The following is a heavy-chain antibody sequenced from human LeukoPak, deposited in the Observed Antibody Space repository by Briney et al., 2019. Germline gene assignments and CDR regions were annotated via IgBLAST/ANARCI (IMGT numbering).Heavy chain of an antibody. CDR3: ARVSSSWYNAVDGMDV. CDR1: GFTVSSNY. V-gene: IGHV3-53*01. Sequence: GGCLRLSCAASGFTVSSNYMSWVRQAPGKGLEWVSVIYSGGSTYYADSVKDRFTISRDNSKNTLYLQMNSLRAEDTAVYYCARVSSSWYNAVDGMDVWGQGTTVTVSS. CDR2: IYSGGST. J-gene: IGHJ6*02. D-gene: IGHD6-13*01.